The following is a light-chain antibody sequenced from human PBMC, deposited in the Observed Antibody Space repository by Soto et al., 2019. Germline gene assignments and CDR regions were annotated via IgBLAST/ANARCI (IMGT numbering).Light chain of an antibody. CDR2: EVT. Sequence: QSALTQPPSASGSPGQSVTISCTGTSSDVGGYNYVSWYQHHPGKAPKLMISEVTNRPSGVPDRFSGSKSGNTASLTVSGLQAEDEADYYCTSYSGSNTPYVFGTGTKVPS. CDR1: SSDVGGYNY. CDR3: TSYSGSNTPYV. V-gene: IGLV2-8*01. J-gene: IGLJ1*01.